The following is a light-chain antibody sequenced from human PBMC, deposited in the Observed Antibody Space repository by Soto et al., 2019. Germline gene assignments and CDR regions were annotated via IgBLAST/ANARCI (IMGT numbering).Light chain of an antibody. CDR3: QQYRT. J-gene: IGKJ2*01. CDR2: GAS. V-gene: IGKV3-20*01. CDR1: QSVSSSY. Sequence: EIVLTQSPGTLSLSPGERATLSCRASQSVSSSYFAWDQQKPGQPPRLLIYGASSRATGIPDRFSGSGSGTDFTLTISRLEPEDFAVYYCQQYRTFGQGTKLEIK.